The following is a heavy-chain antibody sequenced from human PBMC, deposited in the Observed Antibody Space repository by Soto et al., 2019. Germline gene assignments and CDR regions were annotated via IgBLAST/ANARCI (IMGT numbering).Heavy chain of an antibody. D-gene: IGHD5-12*01. V-gene: IGHV3-30*18. Sequence: PGGSLRLSCAASGFTFNIFGMHWVRQAPGKGLEWVALISNDGTNKYYADSVRGRFTISRDSSKNTVFLQMDSLRADDTAVYYCAKGSTRWLESLLHYWGQGTLVTV. CDR3: AKGSTRWLESLLHY. CDR1: GFTFNIFG. CDR2: ISNDGTNK. J-gene: IGHJ4*02.